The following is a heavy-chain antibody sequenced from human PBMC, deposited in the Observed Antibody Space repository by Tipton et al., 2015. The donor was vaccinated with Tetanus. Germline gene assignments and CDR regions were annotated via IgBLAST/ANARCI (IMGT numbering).Heavy chain of an antibody. V-gene: IGHV3-48*02. CDR1: GFSFRDFG. J-gene: IGHJ5*01. D-gene: IGHD2-21*01. Sequence: SLRLSCAASGFSFRDFGMNWVRQAPGKGLEWVSYISYSSTSIYYADSVKGRFVVSRGNAKNSLYLQMNTLRDDDTAVYYCARRGEARANWFDSWGQGTLVTVSS. CDR3: ARRGEARANWFDS. CDR2: ISYSSTSI.